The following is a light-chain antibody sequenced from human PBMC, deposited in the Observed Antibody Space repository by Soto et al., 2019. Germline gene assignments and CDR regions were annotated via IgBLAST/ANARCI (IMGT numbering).Light chain of an antibody. CDR2: EVS. CDR3: SSYTGSSTWV. CDR1: SSDVGGYNR. V-gene: IGLV2-18*02. Sequence: QSVLTHPPSVSGSPGQSVTISCAGTSSDVGGYNRVSWYQQPPGTAPKLVISEVSNRPSGVPDRFSGSKPANTASLTISGLQAEDEADYYCSSYTGSSTWVFGTGTKVTVL. J-gene: IGLJ1*01.